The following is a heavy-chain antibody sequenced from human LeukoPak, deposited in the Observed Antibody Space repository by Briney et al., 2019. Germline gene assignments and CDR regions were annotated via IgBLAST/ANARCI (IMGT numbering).Heavy chain of an antibody. Sequence: GESLKISCKGSGYSFTKYWIGWVRQMPGKGLEWMGIIYPGDSDPRYSPSFQGQVTISADKSTSTAYLHWSSLKASDTAMYYCARLRGIAVPGALFDYWGQGTLVTVSS. CDR1: GYSFTKYW. V-gene: IGHV5-51*01. CDR2: IYPGDSDP. J-gene: IGHJ4*02. D-gene: IGHD6-19*01. CDR3: ARLRGIAVPGALFDY.